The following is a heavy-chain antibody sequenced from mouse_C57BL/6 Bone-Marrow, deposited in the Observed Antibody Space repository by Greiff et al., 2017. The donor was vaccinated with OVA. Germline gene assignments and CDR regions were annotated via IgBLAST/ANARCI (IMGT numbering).Heavy chain of an antibody. Sequence: VQLQQSGAELVRPGASVKLSCTASGFNIKDDYMHWVKQRPEQGLEWIGWIDPENGDTEYASKFQGKATITADTSSNTAYLQLSSLTSEDTAVYYWTSTTVVADYWGQGTTLTVSS. V-gene: IGHV14-4*01. D-gene: IGHD1-1*01. CDR3: TSTTVVADY. CDR2: IDPENGDT. J-gene: IGHJ2*01. CDR1: GFNIKDDY.